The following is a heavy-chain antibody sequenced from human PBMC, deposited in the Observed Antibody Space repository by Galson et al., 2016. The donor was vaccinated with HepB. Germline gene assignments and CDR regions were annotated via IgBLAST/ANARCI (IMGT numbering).Heavy chain of an antibody. CDR3: SRLMAAPVGYSRDY. V-gene: IGHV3-7*02. D-gene: IGHD2-8*01. CDR2: INTDGSEE. Sequence: SLRLSCAASGFMFSDFWMNWVRQTPGKGLEWVATINTDGSEEVYADSVKGRFTISRDNARNSVHLQMRSLTAQDTAVYYCSRLMAAPVGYSRDYWGQGTLVTVSS. J-gene: IGHJ4*02. CDR1: GFMFSDFW.